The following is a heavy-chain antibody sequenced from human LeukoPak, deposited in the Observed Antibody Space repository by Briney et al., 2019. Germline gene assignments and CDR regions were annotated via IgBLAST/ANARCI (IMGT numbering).Heavy chain of an antibody. J-gene: IGHJ6*03. CDR2: INPNSGGT. Sequence: GASVKVSCKASGYTFTGYHMHWVRQAPGQGLEWMGWINPNSGGTNYAQEFQGRVTMTGDTSISTVYMELSRLRSDDTAVYYCARGLLGDFWNGYYKGDYYFYMDVWGKGTTVTVSS. D-gene: IGHD3-3*01. CDR3: ARGLLGDFWNGYYKGDYYFYMDV. CDR1: GYTFTGYH. V-gene: IGHV1-2*02.